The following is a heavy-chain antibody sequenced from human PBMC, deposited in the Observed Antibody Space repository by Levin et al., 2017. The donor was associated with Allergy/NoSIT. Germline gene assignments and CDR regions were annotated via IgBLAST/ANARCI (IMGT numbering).Heavy chain of an antibody. Sequence: PGGSLRLSCAASGFTFSDHYMDWVRQAPGKGLEWVGRIRNKANRYTTVYAASLEGRFSISRDDSENSLYLQINSLKVEDSAIYFCTRRRHTHGIDYWSQGTLVTVSS. CDR1: GFTFSDHY. CDR2: IRNKANRYTT. V-gene: IGHV3-72*01. J-gene: IGHJ4*02. D-gene: IGHD1-1*01. CDR3: TRRRHTHGIDY.